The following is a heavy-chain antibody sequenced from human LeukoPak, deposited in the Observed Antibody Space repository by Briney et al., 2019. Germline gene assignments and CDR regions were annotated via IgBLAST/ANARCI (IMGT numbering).Heavy chain of an antibody. CDR1: GFTFSSYA. Sequence: GGSLRLSCAASGFTFSSYAMHWVRQAPGKGLEWVAVISYDGSNKYYADSVKGRFTISRDNSQNTLYLQMSSLRAEDTAVYYCAKDYNSGSPLHYFNYWGQGTLVTVSS. V-gene: IGHV3-30*18. D-gene: IGHD1-26*01. J-gene: IGHJ4*02. CDR2: ISYDGSNK. CDR3: AKDYNSGSPLHYFNY.